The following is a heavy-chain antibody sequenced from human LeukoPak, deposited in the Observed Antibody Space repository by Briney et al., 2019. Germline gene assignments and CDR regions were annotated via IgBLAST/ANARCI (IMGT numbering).Heavy chain of an antibody. V-gene: IGHV3-7*01. CDR2: IKQDGSEK. Sequence: GGSLRLSCAASGFTFSSYWMSWVRQAPGKGLEWVANIKQDGSEKYYVDSVKGRFTIFRDNAKNSLYLQMNSLRAEDTAVYCCAREGREWLWGDYYYYYGMDVWGQGTTVTVSS. D-gene: IGHD3-3*01. CDR1: GFTFSSYW. CDR3: AREGREWLWGDYYYYYGMDV. J-gene: IGHJ6*02.